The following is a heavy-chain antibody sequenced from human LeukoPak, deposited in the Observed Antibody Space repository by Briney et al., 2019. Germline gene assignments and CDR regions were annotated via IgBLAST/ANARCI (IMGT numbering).Heavy chain of an antibody. J-gene: IGHJ3*02. CDR1: GFTFSNHW. V-gene: IGHV3-74*03. D-gene: IGHD3-10*01. CDR3: ARPIPYYYGSGSSHDAFDI. Sequence: GGSLRLSCTASGFTFSNHWMNWVRQAPGKGLVWVSRINTDGRSTTYADSVKGRFTISRDNAKNTLYLQMNSLRAEDTAVYYCARPIPYYYGSGSSHDAFDIWGQGTMVTVSS. CDR2: INTDGRST.